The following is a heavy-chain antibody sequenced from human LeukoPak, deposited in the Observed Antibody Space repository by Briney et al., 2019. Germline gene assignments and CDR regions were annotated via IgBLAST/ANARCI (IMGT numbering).Heavy chain of an antibody. Sequence: SETLSLTCTVSGAFVSSGSYHWSWIRQPPGRGLEWIGYIYYDGSTKYNPSLKSRVTISRDTSKNQFSLKVSSVTAADTALYYGAGERGEYGDNTSCSNYYLDYWGQGTLVTVSS. CDR2: IYYDGST. CDR3: AGERGEYGDNTSCSNYYLDY. V-gene: IGHV4-61*01. CDR1: GAFVSSGSYH. D-gene: IGHD2-2*01. J-gene: IGHJ4*02.